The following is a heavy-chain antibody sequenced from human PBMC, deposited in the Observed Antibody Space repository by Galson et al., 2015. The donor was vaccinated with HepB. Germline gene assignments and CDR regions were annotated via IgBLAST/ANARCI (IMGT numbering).Heavy chain of an antibody. CDR3: AKALVGATCFDY. V-gene: IGHV3-23*01. CDR2: ISGSSGST. J-gene: IGHJ4*02. Sequence: SLRLSYAASGFTFSSYAMSWVRQAPGKGLEWVSAISGSSGSTYYADSVKGRFTISRNNSKNTLYLQMNSLRAEDTAVYYCAKALVGATCFDYWGQGTLVTVSS. CDR1: GFTFSSYA. D-gene: IGHD1-26*01.